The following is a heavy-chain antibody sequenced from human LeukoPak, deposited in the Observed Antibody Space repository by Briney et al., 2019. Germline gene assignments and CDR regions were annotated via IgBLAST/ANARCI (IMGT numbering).Heavy chain of an antibody. J-gene: IGHJ4*02. Sequence: SETLSLTCAVSGASFNGHYWTWIRQPPGKGLEWIGEINHGGRTTYYPSLKSRVTISINTSRNQFSLKVNSVTAADTAVYYCARARVPGSYSPKGPFDYWGQGTLVTVSS. V-gene: IGHV4-34*01. CDR1: GASFNGHY. CDR2: INHGGRT. D-gene: IGHD1-26*01. CDR3: ARARVPGSYSPKGPFDY.